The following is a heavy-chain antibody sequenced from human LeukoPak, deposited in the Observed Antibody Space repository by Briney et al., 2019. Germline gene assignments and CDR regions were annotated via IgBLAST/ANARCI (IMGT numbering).Heavy chain of an antibody. CDR2: ISGSGGST. CDR1: GFTFSSYA. J-gene: IGHJ4*02. D-gene: IGHD3-9*01. Sequence: GGSLRLSCAASGFTFSSYAMSWVRQAPGKGLEWVSAISGSGGSTYYADSVKGRFTISRDNSKNTLYLQMNSLRAEDTAVYYCAKVEGGYDIDTRHFDYWGQGTLVTVSS. V-gene: IGHV3-23*01. CDR3: AKVEGGYDIDTRHFDY.